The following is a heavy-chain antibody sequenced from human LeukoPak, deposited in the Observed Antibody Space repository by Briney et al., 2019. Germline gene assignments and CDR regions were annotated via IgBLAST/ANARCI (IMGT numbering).Heavy chain of an antibody. CDR3: TRRAARWQFDL. J-gene: IGHJ2*01. D-gene: IGHD5-24*01. V-gene: IGHV3-9*01. CDR2: INWTTGNG. Sequence: PGRSLRLSCAVSGFNFDDYALRGVRQAPPRGLEWVSGINWTTGNGLYADSVKGRFTNSRDNAQNSLYLQMSRLRAEDAALYYCTRRAARWQFDLWGRGTLLTVSS. CDR1: GFNFDDYA.